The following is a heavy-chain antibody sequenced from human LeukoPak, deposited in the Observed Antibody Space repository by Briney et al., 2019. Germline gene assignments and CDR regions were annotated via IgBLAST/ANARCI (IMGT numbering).Heavy chain of an antibody. CDR2: ISGSGGRT. CDR1: GITLSNYG. Sequence: GGSLTLSCAVSGITLSNYGMSWVRLAPGKGLEWVAGISGSGGRTNYADSVKGRFTISRDNAENTLYLQMNSLRAEDTAVYFCAKRGVVIRVILVGFHKEAYYFDSWGQGALVTVSS. J-gene: IGHJ4*02. D-gene: IGHD3-22*01. CDR3: AKRGVVIRVILVGFHKEAYYFDS. V-gene: IGHV3-23*01.